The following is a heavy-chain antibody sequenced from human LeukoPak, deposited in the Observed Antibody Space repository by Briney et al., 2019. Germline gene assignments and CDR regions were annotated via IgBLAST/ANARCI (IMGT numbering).Heavy chain of an antibody. Sequence: PGGSLRRYCAGSGFTFCSYEMNWLRQAPGQGLKWFSYINSSGSTIYYAVSVKGRFTISRNNAKNSLYLQMNSLRAEDTAVYYCARLFLRDYWGQGTLVTVSS. V-gene: IGHV3-48*03. D-gene: IGHD3-10*02. CDR3: ARLFLRDY. CDR1: GFTFCSYE. J-gene: IGHJ4*02. CDR2: INSSGSTI.